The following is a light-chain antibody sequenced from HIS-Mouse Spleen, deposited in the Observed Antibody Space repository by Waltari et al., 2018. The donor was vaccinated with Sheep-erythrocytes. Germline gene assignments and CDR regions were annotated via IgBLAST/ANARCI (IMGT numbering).Light chain of an antibody. J-gene: IGLJ3*02. Sequence: QSALTQPASVSGSPAQSIPISSPGTRSDVGSYNLVSWYQQHPGKPPKLMIYEGSKRPSGVSNRFSGSKSGNTASLTISGLQAEDEADYYCCSYAGSSTPWVFGGGTKLTVL. CDR3: CSYAGSSTPWV. V-gene: IGLV2-23*01. CDR1: RSDVGSYNL. CDR2: EGS.